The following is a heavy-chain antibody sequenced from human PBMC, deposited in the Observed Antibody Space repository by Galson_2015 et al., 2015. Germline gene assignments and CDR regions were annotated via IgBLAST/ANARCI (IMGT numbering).Heavy chain of an antibody. D-gene: IGHD4-23*01. CDR1: GDSVNSGSYY. V-gene: IGHV4-61*01. CDR2: IYYSGST. J-gene: IGHJ4*02. CDR3: VRATRKTTVVTPDFDY. Sequence: ETLSLTCTVSGDSVNSGSYYWSWIRQPPGQGLEWIGYIYYSGSTNYNPSLKSRVTISVDMSKNQFSLKLNSVTVADTAVYYCVRATRKTTVVTPDFDYWGQGTLVTVSS.